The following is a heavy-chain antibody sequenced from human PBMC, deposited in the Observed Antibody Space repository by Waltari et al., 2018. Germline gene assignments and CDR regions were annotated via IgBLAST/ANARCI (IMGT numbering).Heavy chain of an antibody. D-gene: IGHD1-26*01. V-gene: IGHV1-69*10. CDR3: ASRLGATSPFDY. Sequence: QVQLVQSGAEVKKPGSSVKVSCKASGGTFSSYAISWVRQAPGQGLEWMGGIIPILGIANYAQKFQGRVTITADKSTSTAYMERSSLRSEDTAVYYCASRLGATSPFDYWGQGTLVTVSS. CDR1: GGTFSSYA. CDR2: IIPILGIA. J-gene: IGHJ4*02.